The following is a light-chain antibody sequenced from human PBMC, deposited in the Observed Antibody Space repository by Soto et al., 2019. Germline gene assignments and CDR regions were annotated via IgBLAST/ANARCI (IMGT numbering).Light chain of an antibody. CDR2: GTS. CDR1: QSINNHF. V-gene: IGKV3-20*01. J-gene: IGKJ3*01. CDR3: QHYGSPFT. Sequence: EVVLTQSPGTLSLSRGERATLSCRASQSINNHFLAWYQQKRGQAPRLLIYGTSNRATGIPDRFSGSGSGTDFTLAISRLEPEDFAVYYCQHYGSPFTFGPGTKVDIK.